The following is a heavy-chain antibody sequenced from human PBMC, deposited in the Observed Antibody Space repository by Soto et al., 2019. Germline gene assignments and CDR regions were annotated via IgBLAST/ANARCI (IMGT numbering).Heavy chain of an antibody. CDR3: ARGTTIFKVRCYFDY. CDR1: GGSFSGYY. CDR2: VNHSGST. J-gene: IGHJ4*02. D-gene: IGHD3-3*01. Sequence: PSETLSLTCAVYGGSFSGYYWSWIRQPPGKGLEWIGEVNHSGSTNYNPSLKSRVTISVDTSKNQFSLKLSSVTAADTAVYYCARGTTIFKVRCYFDYWGQGTLVTVSS. V-gene: IGHV4-34*01.